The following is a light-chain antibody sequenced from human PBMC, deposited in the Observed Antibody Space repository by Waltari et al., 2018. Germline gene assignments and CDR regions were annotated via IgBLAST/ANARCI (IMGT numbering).Light chain of an antibody. Sequence: DIQMTQSPSTLSASVGVRVTIICRASQTVHNWVDLYQKKPGAAPKLLIYKTSTLQSGVPSRFSGSGSGTEFTLTVSSLQPDDFATYYCQQYDAGSTVGQGTQLEI. CDR2: KTS. V-gene: IGKV1-5*03. CDR3: QQYDAGST. CDR1: QTVHNW. J-gene: IGKJ2*01.